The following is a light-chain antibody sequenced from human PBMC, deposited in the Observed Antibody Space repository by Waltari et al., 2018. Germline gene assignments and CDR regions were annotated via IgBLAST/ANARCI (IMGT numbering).Light chain of an antibody. V-gene: IGKV3-15*01. CDR2: DTS. CDR3: QQYYNWPFT. Sequence: EIVMTQSPATLFLSPGERATLSCRASQSVSSNLAWYQQKPGQAPRLLIHDTSTRATGIPAKFGGSGSGTEFTLTISSLQSEDFAAYYCQQYYNWPFTFGPGTKVDI. J-gene: IGKJ3*01. CDR1: QSVSSN.